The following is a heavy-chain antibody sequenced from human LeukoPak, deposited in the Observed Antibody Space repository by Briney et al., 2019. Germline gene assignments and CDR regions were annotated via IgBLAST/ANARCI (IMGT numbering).Heavy chain of an antibody. CDR1: GFTVSNNH. J-gene: IGHJ4*02. CDR2: IAKDGSGK. D-gene: IGHD6-19*01. Sequence: PGGSLRLSCGASGFTVSNNHMSWVRQAAGKGLGGVGNIAKDGSGKFYVESVKGRFTISRDNAKNSPYLQMGSLRAEDTAVYYCALHSSDSASFDYRGQGTLVTVSS. V-gene: IGHV3-7*02. CDR3: ALHSSDSASFDY.